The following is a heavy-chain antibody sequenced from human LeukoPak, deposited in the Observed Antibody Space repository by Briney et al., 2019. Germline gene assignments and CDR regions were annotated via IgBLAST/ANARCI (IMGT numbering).Heavy chain of an antibody. V-gene: IGHV4-31*03. CDR1: GGSISSGGYS. Sequence: IPSQTLSLTCTVSGGSISSGGYSWSWIRQHPGKGLEWIGYIYYSGSTYYNPSLKSRVTISVDTSKNQFSLKLSSVTAADTAVYYCAINNPLYYYGMDVWGQGTTVTVSS. J-gene: IGHJ6*02. CDR2: IYYSGST. D-gene: IGHD1/OR15-1a*01. CDR3: AINNPLYYYGMDV.